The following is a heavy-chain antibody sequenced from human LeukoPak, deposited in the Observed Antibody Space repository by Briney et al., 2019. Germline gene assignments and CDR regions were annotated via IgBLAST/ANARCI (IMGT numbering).Heavy chain of an antibody. V-gene: IGHV4-39*01. CDR1: GAIIKREVFN. D-gene: IGHD3-3*01. CDR3: TRRPKEPGFWSGYVDS. CDR2: VCYNGNT. Sequence: PSETLSLTCSVSGAIIKREVFNWDWIRQPPGKGLEYVGSVCYNGNTYYNASLESRVTISVDTSKNQFSLKLYSVTAADTAVYYCTRRPKEPGFWSGYVDSWGQGTLVTVSS. J-gene: IGHJ4*02.